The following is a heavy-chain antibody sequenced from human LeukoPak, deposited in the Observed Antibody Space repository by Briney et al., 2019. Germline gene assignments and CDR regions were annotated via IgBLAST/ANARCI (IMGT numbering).Heavy chain of an antibody. CDR2: INTNTGNP. J-gene: IGHJ4*02. CDR1: GYTFISYI. Sequence: GASVKVSCKASGYTFISYILNWVRQAPGQGLECMGWINTNTGNPTYAQGFTGRFVFSLDTSVSTAYLQISSLKAEDTALYYCARASTPKVGATIYYFDYWGQGTLVTVSS. CDR3: ARASTPKVGATIYYFDY. D-gene: IGHD1-26*01. V-gene: IGHV7-4-1*02.